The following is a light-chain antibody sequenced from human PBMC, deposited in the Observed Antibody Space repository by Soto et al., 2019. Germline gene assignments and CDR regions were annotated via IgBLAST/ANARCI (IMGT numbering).Light chain of an antibody. V-gene: IGKV1-39*01. J-gene: IGKJ1*01. CDR2: DVS. CDR1: QSVRRY. Sequence: DIQMTQSPSSLSASVGDRVTITCRASQSVRRYLNWYQQKPGEAPKLLMFDVSTLQSGVPSRFRGSGSETEFTLTITSLQPDDFATYYCQESAGSKTFGQGTRV. CDR3: QESAGSKT.